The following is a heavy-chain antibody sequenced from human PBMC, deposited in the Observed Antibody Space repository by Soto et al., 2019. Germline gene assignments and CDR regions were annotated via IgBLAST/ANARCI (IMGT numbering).Heavy chain of an antibody. J-gene: IGHJ4*02. CDR3: ARESITIFGVRYFDY. CDR2: IYYSGST. Sequence: PSESLSLTCTVSGGSMSSYYWSWIRQPPGKGLEWIGYIYYSGSTNYNPSLKSRVTISVDTSKNQFSLKLSSVSAADTAVYYCARESITIFGVRYFDYWGQGTLVTVS. CDR1: GGSMSSYY. D-gene: IGHD3-3*01. V-gene: IGHV4-59*01.